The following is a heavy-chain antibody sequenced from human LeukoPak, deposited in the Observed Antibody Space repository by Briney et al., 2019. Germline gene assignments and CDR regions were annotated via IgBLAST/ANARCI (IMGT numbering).Heavy chain of an antibody. J-gene: IGHJ4*02. V-gene: IGHV1-46*03. Sequence: ASVKVSCKASGYTFTSYYMHWVRQAPGQGLEWMGIINPSGGSTSYAQKFQGRVTMTRDTSTSTVYMELSSLRSEDAAVYYCARATMIVVAPDYWGQGTLVTVSS. CDR3: ARATMIVVAPDY. D-gene: IGHD3-22*01. CDR1: GYTFTSYY. CDR2: INPSGGST.